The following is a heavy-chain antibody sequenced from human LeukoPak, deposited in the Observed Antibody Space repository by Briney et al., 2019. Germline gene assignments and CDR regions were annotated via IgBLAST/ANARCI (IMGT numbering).Heavy chain of an antibody. V-gene: IGHV4-59*08. D-gene: IGHD3-10*01. CDR2: IYYSGST. CDR1: GGSISSYY. J-gene: IGHJ4*02. Sequence: SETLSLTCTVSGGSISSYYWSWIRQPPGKGLEWIGYIYYSGSTSYNPSLKSRVTISVDTSKNQFSLKLSSVTAADTAVYYCAGLNYYGSGSYYNYWGQGTLVTVSS. CDR3: AGLNYYGSGSYYNY.